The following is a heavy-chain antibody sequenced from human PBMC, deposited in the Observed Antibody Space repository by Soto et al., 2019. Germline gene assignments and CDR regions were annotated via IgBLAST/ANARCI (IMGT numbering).Heavy chain of an antibody. Sequence: SETLSLTCTVSGGSIGSQYWTWVRQSPVKGLEWIGHLNFRGYTNYNPSLQSRVAISVDTSKNQFSLKLSSVTAADTAVYYCAIETLRFLEWLSRYYYYGMDVWGQGTTVTVSS. CDR3: AIETLRFLEWLSRYYYYGMDV. D-gene: IGHD3-3*01. CDR1: GGSIGSQY. V-gene: IGHV4-59*11. CDR2: LNFRGYT. J-gene: IGHJ6*02.